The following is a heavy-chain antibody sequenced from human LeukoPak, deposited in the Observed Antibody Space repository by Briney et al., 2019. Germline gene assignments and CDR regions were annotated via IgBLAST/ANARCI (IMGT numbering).Heavy chain of an antibody. CDR1: GYTFIIYA. CDR2: INAGNGNT. D-gene: IGHD1-26*01. V-gene: IGHV1-3*01. CDR3: ARDIAGATNDY. J-gene: IGHJ4*02. Sequence: GASVNVSCKASGYTFIIYAMHWVRQAPGQRLEWMGWINAGNGNTKYSQKFQGRVTITRDTSASTTYLELSSLRSEDTAVYYCARDIAGATNDYWGQGTLVTVSS.